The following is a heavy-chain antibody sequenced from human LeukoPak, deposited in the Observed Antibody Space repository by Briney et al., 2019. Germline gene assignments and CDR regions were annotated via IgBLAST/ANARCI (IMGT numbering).Heavy chain of an antibody. V-gene: IGHV3-30*04. J-gene: IGHJ4*02. CDR3: ARAYYYDSSGYYFY. CDR1: GFTFSNYA. Sequence: PGGSLRLSCAASGFTFSNYAMHWVRQAPGKGLEWVTVISYDGSHKYYADSVKGRFTISRGNSKNTLYLQMNSLRAEDTAVYYCARAYYYDSSGYYFYWGQGTLVTVSS. D-gene: IGHD3-22*01. CDR2: ISYDGSHK.